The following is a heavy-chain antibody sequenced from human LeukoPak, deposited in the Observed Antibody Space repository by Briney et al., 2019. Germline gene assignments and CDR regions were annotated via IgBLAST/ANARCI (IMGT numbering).Heavy chain of an antibody. CDR2: ISGSGGGT. V-gene: IGHV3-23*01. J-gene: IGHJ4*02. CDR3: AKERATTTTFDY. D-gene: IGHD1-26*01. CDR1: GFTFSTYA. Sequence: GGSLRLSCAASGFTFSTYAMSWVRQAPGKRLEWVSLISGSGGGTYYANSVKGRFTISRDNSKNTLYLQMNSLRTEDTAVYYCAKERATTTTFDYWGQGTLVTVSS.